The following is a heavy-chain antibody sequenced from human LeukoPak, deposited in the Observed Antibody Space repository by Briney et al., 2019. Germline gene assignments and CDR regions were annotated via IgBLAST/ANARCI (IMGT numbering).Heavy chain of an antibody. CDR1: GGSISIISSSTYY. J-gene: IGHJ4*02. CDR2: LYYGENS. D-gene: IGHD6-25*01. Sequence: SEALSLTCTVSGGSISIISSSTYYWGWIRQAPGKGLEWIGSLYYGENSHYNPSLKSRATLSVDTSNNQFSLKLTSVTAADAAVYFCARQLPTAAADTRGYFDYWGQGTVVTVSS. V-gene: IGHV4-39*01. CDR3: ARQLPTAAADTRGYFDY.